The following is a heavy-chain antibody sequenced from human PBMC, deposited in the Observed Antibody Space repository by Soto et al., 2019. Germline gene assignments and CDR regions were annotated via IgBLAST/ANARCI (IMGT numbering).Heavy chain of an antibody. J-gene: IGHJ4*02. Sequence: QVQLVQSGAEVKKPGSSVKVSCKASGGTFSSSAISWVRQAPGQGLEWMGGIIPMFGTASYAQKFQGRLTITAGESTSTAYMELSSLRSEDTAVYYCARNPFRFGSGTYYGSFDYVGQGTLVTVSS. CDR3: ARNPFRFGSGTYYGSFDY. CDR1: GGTFSSSA. D-gene: IGHD3-10*01. V-gene: IGHV1-69*12. CDR2: IIPMFGTA.